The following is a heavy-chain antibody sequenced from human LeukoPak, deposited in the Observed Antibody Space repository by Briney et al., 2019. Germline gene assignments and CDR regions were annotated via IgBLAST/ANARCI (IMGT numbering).Heavy chain of an antibody. CDR3: IKGGEDAAMAPNS. J-gene: IGHJ4*02. Sequence: GGSLRLSCAASGFTFDDYAMHWVRQPPGKGLEWISLVRRDDGRTFYAGSVRGRFTISRDNRKNSLFLQMTSLRPEDTAFYYCIKGGEDAAMAPNSWGRGTLVIVSS. CDR1: GFTFDDYA. D-gene: IGHD3-16*01. V-gene: IGHV3-43D*04. CDR2: VRRDDGRT.